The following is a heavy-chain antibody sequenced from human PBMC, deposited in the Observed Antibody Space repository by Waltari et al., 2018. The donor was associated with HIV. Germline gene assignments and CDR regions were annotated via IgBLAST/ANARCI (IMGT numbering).Heavy chain of an antibody. J-gene: IGHJ4*02. Sequence: EVQLVESGGGLVQPGGSLSLSCAASGFPFSPSWMSWVRQAPGKGLEWVANVSPDGRDKFYVDSVKGRFTISRDNARSSLFLQMNSLRAADTAVYYCARYANLENWGQGTRVTVSS. CDR2: VSPDGRDK. CDR1: GFPFSPSW. CDR3: ARYANLEN. D-gene: IGHD2-2*01. V-gene: IGHV3-7*01.